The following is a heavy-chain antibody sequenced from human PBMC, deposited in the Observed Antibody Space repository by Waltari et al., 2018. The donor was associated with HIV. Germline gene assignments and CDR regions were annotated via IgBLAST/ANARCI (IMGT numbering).Heavy chain of an antibody. CDR1: GYTFTAHY. CDR2: INPNSGGT. Sequence: QVQLVQSGAEVKKPGASVKVSCKASGYTFTAHYMHWVRPAPGQGLEWMGRINPNSGGTNYAQKFQGRVTMTRDTSISTAYMELSRLRSDDTAVYYCAAFTSDSSGSDAFDIWGQGTMVTVSS. D-gene: IGHD3-22*01. J-gene: IGHJ3*02. V-gene: IGHV1-2*06. CDR3: AAFTSDSSGSDAFDI.